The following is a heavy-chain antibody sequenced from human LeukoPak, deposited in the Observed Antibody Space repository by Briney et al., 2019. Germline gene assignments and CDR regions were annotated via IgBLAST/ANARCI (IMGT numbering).Heavy chain of an antibody. Sequence: ASVKVSCKASGYTFTGYYMHWVRQAPGQGLEWMGWINPKSGGTNYAQKFQGRVTMTRDTCISTAYMELSRMRSHDTAVYYCARLRGCSGGSSDGGCLDPWAQGPLDIVSS. V-gene: IGHV1-2*02. J-gene: IGHJ5*02. CDR2: INPKSGGT. CDR1: GYTFTGYY. CDR3: ARLRGCSGGSSDGGCLDP. D-gene: IGHD2-15*01.